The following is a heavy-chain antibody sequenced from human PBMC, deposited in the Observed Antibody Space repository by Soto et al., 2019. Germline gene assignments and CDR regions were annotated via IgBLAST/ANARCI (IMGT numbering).Heavy chain of an antibody. CDR3: AGSGAAAGTNNLDY. J-gene: IGHJ4*02. CDR2: INHSGST. Sequence: SETLSLTCAVYGGSFSGYYWSWIRQPPGKGLEWIGQINHSGSTNYNPSLKSRVTISVDTSKTQFSLKLSSVTAADTAVYYCAGSGAAAGTNNLDYWGQGTLVTVSP. CDR1: GGSFSGYY. D-gene: IGHD6-13*01. V-gene: IGHV4-34*01.